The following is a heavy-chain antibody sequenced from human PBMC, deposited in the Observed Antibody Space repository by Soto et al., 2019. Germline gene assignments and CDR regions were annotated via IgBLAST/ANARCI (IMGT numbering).Heavy chain of an antibody. D-gene: IGHD2-15*01. CDR2: IYWNDDT. Sequence: QITLKESGPTLVKPTQTLTLTCTFSGFSLSISGVGVGWIRQPPGKALEWLALIYWNDDTFYSPSLKSRLTLTKDTSKNQVVLTMTNLDPVDTATYYCARSLYCSGGSCYFDYWGQGTLVTVSS. CDR1: GFSLSISGVG. J-gene: IGHJ4*02. CDR3: ARSLYCSGGSCYFDY. V-gene: IGHV2-5*01.